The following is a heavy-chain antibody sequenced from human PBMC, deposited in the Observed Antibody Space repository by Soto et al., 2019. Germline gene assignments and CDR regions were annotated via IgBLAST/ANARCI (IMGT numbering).Heavy chain of an antibody. J-gene: IGHJ4*02. V-gene: IGHV1-18*01. CDR1: GYTFTNYG. CDR2: ISAYSGEK. Sequence: ASVKVSCKTSGYTFTNYGISWVRQAPGQGLQWMGWISAYSGEKKYAQNLQGRVTMTTDTSTSTAYMDLRSLRYDDPAVYYCARDCSGATCAFDFWGQGTLVTVSA. D-gene: IGHD2-15*01. CDR3: ARDCSGATCAFDF.